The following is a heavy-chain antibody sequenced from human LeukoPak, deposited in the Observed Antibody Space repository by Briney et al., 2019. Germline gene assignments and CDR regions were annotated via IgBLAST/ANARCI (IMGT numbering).Heavy chain of an antibody. CDR1: GFTFSSYA. CDR3: AKVKLELLLPTFDY. Sequence: GGSLRLSCAASGFTFSSYAMSWVRQAPGKGLEWVSAISGSGGSTYYADSVKGRFTIPRDNSKNTLYLQMNSLRAEDTAVYYCAKVKLELLLPTFDYWGQGTLVTVSS. J-gene: IGHJ4*02. CDR2: ISGSGGST. V-gene: IGHV3-23*01. D-gene: IGHD1-7*01.